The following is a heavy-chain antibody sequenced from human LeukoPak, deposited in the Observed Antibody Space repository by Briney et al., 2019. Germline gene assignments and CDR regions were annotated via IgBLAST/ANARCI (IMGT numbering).Heavy chain of an antibody. CDR3: ARDLAYDSSGYYNYYYGMDV. CDR1: GGTFSSYA. Sequence: ASVKVSCKASGGTFSSYAISWVRQAPGQGLGWMGGIIPIFGTANYAQKFQGRVTITADESTSTAYMELSSLRSEDTAVYYCARDLAYDSSGYYNYYYGMDVWGQGTTVTVSS. J-gene: IGHJ6*02. CDR2: IIPIFGTA. D-gene: IGHD3-22*01. V-gene: IGHV1-69*13.